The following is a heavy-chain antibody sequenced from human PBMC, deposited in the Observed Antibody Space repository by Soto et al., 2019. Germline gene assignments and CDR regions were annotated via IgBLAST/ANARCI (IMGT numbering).Heavy chain of an antibody. V-gene: IGHV4-31*03. J-gene: IGHJ6*02. CDR1: GGSISSGGYY. Sequence: SETLSLTCTVSGGSISSGGYYWSWIRQHPGKGLEWIGYIYYSGSTYYNPSLKSRVTISVDTSKNQFSLKLSSVTAADTAVYYCARGGSSGYLLTYYYYYGMDVWGQGTTVTVSS. D-gene: IGHD3-22*01. CDR2: IYYSGST. CDR3: ARGGSSGYLLTYYYYYGMDV.